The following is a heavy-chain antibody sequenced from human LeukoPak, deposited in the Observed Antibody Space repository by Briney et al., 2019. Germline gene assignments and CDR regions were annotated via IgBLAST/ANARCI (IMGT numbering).Heavy chain of an antibody. CDR3: ARGGVTGAWDY. J-gene: IGHJ4*02. Sequence: GGSLRLPCAASGFTFSNNWMHWVRQAPGKGLVWVSLITSDGGGTSYADSVKGRFTISRDNAKNTLYLQMNSLRAEDTAVYYCARGGVTGAWDYWGQGILVTLSS. CDR2: ITSDGGGT. CDR1: GFTFSNNW. D-gene: IGHD1-26*01. V-gene: IGHV3-74*01.